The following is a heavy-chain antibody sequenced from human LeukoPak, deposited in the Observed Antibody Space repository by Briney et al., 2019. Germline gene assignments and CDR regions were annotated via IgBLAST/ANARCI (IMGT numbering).Heavy chain of an antibody. V-gene: IGHV4-34*01. CDR2: INHSGST. CDR3: ARGYDSSGYYDRYYYYYYGMDV. D-gene: IGHD3-22*01. CDR1: GGSFSGYY. Sequence: ASETLSPTCAVYGGSFSGYYWSWIRQPPGKGLEWIGEINHSGSTNYNPSLKSRVTISVDTSKNQFSLKLSSVTAADTAVYYCARGYDSSGYYDRYYYYYYGMDVWGQGTTVTVSS. J-gene: IGHJ6*02.